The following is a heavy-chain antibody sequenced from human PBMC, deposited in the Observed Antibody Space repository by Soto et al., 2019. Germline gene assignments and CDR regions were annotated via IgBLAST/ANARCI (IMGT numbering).Heavy chain of an antibody. CDR3: VKDRRTLAPPPLRGMDV. CDR2: ISSNGGRT. V-gene: IGHV3-64D*06. CDR1: GFTFSSCA. Sequence: PGGSLRLSCSASGFTFSSCAMHWVRQATGEGLEYLSGISSNGGRTYYADSVKGRFTISRDNSKNTLYLQMSSLTADDTAVYYCVKDRRTLAPPPLRGMDVWGQGTTVTVSS. J-gene: IGHJ6*02.